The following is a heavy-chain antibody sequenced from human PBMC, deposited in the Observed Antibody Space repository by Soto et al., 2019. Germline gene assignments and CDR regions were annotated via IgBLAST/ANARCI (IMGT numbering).Heavy chain of an antibody. Sequence: VQLLESGGGLVQPGGSLTLSCAASGFTFSSYAMSWVRQAPGKGLEWVSSISGTGDSTYYADSVKGRFTVSRDSSKNTLYLQMYSLRAEDTAVYYCAKDRWFGELVYFDYWGQGTLVTVSS. CDR1: GFTFSSYA. D-gene: IGHD3-10*01. CDR3: AKDRWFGELVYFDY. CDR2: ISGTGDST. V-gene: IGHV3-23*01. J-gene: IGHJ4*02.